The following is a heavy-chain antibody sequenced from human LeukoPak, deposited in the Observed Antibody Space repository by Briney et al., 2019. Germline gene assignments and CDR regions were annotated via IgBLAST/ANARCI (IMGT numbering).Heavy chain of an antibody. D-gene: IGHD2-21*01. J-gene: IGHJ5*02. CDR1: GFTFSSYA. Sequence: GGSLRLSCAASGFTFSSYAMHWVRQAPGKGLEWVAVISYDGSNKYYADSVKGRFTISRDNSKNTLYLQMNSLRAEDTAVYYCARDPLAYCDDNCWDLHGNQGGTGPWFDPWGQGTLVTVSS. V-gene: IGHV3-30-3*01. CDR3: ARDPLAYCDDNCWDLHGNQGGTGPWFDP. CDR2: ISYDGSNK.